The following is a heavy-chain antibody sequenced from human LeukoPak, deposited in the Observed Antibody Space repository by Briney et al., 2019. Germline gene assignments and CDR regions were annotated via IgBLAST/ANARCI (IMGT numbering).Heavy chain of an antibody. CDR2: IYYSGST. D-gene: IGHD2-21*01. CDR1: GGSISSYY. Sequence: SETLSLTCTVSGGSISSYYWSWIRQPPGKGLEWIGYIYYSGSTNYNPSLKSRVTISVDTSKNQFSLKLSSVTAADTAVYYCARRGEGDGMDVWGQGTTVTVSS. J-gene: IGHJ6*02. V-gene: IGHV4-59*08. CDR3: ARRGEGDGMDV.